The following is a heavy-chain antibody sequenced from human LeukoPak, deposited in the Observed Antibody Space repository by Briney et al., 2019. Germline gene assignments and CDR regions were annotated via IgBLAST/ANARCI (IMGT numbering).Heavy chain of an antibody. V-gene: IGHV4-4*07. D-gene: IGHD2-2*01. CDR1: GGSISSYY. CDR3: ARGGYCSSTSCYDAFDI. CDR2: IYTSGST. J-gene: IGHJ3*02. Sequence: KPSETLSLTCTVSGGSISSYYWSWIRQPAGKGLEWIGRIYTSGSTNYNPSLKSRVTMSVDTSKNQFSLKLSSVTAADTAVYYCARGGYCSSTSCYDAFDIWGQGTMVTVSS.